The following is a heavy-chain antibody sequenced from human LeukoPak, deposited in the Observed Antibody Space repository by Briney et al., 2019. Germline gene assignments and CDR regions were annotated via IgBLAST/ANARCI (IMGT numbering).Heavy chain of an antibody. D-gene: IGHD3-10*01. CDR3: ARDETHFYGSGSSNWFDP. Sequence: GASVKVSCKASGYTFTSYGISWVRQAPGQGLEWMGWISAYNGNTNYAQKLQGRVTMTTDTSTSTAYMELRSLRSDDTAVYYCARDETHFYGSGSSNWFDPWGQGILVTVSS. CDR2: ISAYNGNT. J-gene: IGHJ5*02. CDR1: GYTFTSYG. V-gene: IGHV1-18*01.